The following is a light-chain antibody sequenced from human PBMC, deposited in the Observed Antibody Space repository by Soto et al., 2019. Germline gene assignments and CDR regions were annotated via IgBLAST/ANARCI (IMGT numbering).Light chain of an antibody. Sequence: QSVLTQSPSASGSPGQSVTISCTGTSSDVGYYNYVSWYQQHPGKAPKLMIYDVSERPSGVPDRFSGSKAGNTASLTVSGLQVEDEADYYCSSYGGSNNLVFGGGTKLTVL. CDR2: DVS. CDR3: SSYGGSNNLV. CDR1: SSDVGYYNY. J-gene: IGLJ2*01. V-gene: IGLV2-8*01.